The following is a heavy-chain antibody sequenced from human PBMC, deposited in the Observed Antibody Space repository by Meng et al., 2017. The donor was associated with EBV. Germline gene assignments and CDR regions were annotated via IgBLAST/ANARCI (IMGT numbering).Heavy chain of an antibody. CDR3: VRGPPVGVPGPGDY. CDR2: INVGVGYT. D-gene: IGHD2-21*01. V-gene: IGHV1-3*01. J-gene: IGHJ4*02. Sequence: VQLVHAGGEVKNPGASVKVSCKASGYAFTSYILHWVRQAPGQRLEWMGWINVGVGYTKYSQKFQGRVTISSDTSATTGYMELSSLRSEDTAVYYCVRGPPVGVPGPGDYWGQGTLVTVSS. CDR1: GYAFTSYI.